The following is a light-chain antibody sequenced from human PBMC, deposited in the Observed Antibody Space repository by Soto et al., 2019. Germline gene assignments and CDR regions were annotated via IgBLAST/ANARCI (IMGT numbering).Light chain of an antibody. CDR3: QQYGSLPYT. CDR2: GTF. Sequence: EIVLTQSPDTLSLSPGQRATLPCRASHGWTPTALVGYQKKSGQPPRLVIHGTFSTASGIPGRFSGSGSETDFTLTISRLEPEDSAVYYCQQYGSLPYTFGRGTRLEI. V-gene: IGKV3-20*01. CDR1: HGWTPTA. J-gene: IGKJ5*01.